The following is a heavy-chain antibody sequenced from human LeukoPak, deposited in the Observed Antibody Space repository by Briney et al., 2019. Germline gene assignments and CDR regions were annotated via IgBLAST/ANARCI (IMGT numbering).Heavy chain of an antibody. Sequence: GGSLRLSCSASGFTFSSHAMHWVRQAPGKGLEYVSAITSNGGRTYYADSVKGRLTISRDNSKNTLDLQMSSLRAEDTAVYYCVKEMGYCSTTSCHPFDYWGQGTLVAVSS. D-gene: IGHD2-2*01. CDR3: VKEMGYCSTTSCHPFDY. CDR2: ITSNGGRT. CDR1: GFTFSSHA. J-gene: IGHJ4*02. V-gene: IGHV3-64D*06.